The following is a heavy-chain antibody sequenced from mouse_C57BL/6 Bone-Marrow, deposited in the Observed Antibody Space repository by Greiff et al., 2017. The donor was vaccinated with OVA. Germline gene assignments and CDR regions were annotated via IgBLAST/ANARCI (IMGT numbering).Heavy chain of an antibody. CDR2: INPSSGYT. CDR1: GYTFTSYW. Sequence: QVQLQQSGAELAKPGASVKLSCKASGYTFTSYWMHWVKQRPGQGLEWIGYINPSSGYTKYNQKFKDKATLTADKSSSTAYMQLSSLTYEDSAVYYCERNYGSREYYFDYWGQGTTLTVSS. J-gene: IGHJ2*01. V-gene: IGHV1-7*01. CDR3: ERNYGSREYYFDY. D-gene: IGHD1-1*01.